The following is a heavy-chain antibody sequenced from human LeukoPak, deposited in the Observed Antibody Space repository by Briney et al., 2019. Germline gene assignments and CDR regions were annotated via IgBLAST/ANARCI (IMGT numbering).Heavy chain of an antibody. Sequence: GSLRLSCAASGFTFSSYWMSWVRQAPGKGLEWVANIKQDGSEKHYVDSVKGRFTISRDNANNLLFLQMNSLRAGDTAMYFCARSQQLGYWGQGTLVTVSS. V-gene: IGHV3-7*03. CDR3: ARSQQLGY. CDR2: IKQDGSEK. J-gene: IGHJ4*02. CDR1: GFTFSSYW. D-gene: IGHD6-13*01.